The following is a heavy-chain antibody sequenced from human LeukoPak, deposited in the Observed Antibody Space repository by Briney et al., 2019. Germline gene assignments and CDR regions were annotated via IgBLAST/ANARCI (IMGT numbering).Heavy chain of an antibody. D-gene: IGHD5-12*01. Sequence: GGSQRLSCATSGFTLSSYWMHWVRQVPGKGQEWLSRINNDGVSTSYADSVKGRFTISRDNAKNTLYLRMNSLRAEDTAIYYCARKPLSGGYGGTIDYWGQGTLVTVSS. CDR3: ARKPLSGGYGGTIDY. CDR2: INNDGVST. V-gene: IGHV3-74*01. CDR1: GFTLSSYW. J-gene: IGHJ4*02.